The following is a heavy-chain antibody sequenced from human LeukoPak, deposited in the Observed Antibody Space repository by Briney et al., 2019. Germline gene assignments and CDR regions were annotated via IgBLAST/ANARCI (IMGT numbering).Heavy chain of an antibody. J-gene: IGHJ6*02. CDR1: GYTFTSYA. Sequence: SVKVSCKAAGYTFTSYAIIWVRQAPGEGREWRGRIIPIRGIANYAQKFQGRVTITADKSTSTDYMELSSLRSEDTAVYYCASAYYDRSGYYYYYGMDVWGQGTTVTVSS. V-gene: IGHV1-69*04. D-gene: IGHD3-22*01. CDR3: ASAYYDRSGYYYYYGMDV. CDR2: IIPIRGIA.